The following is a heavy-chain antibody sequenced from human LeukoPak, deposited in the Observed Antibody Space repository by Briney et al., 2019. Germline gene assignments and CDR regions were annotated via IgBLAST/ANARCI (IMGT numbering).Heavy chain of an antibody. D-gene: IGHD6-19*01. CDR1: GFTVSSNY. CDR2: IYSGGST. CDR3: ARAFTVAGPGAFDI. Sequence: GGSLRLSCAASGFTVSSNYMSWVRQAPGKGLEWVSVIYSGGSTYYADSVKGRFTISRDNSKNTLYLQMNSLRAEDTAVYYCARAFTVAGPGAFDIWDQGTMVTVSS. J-gene: IGHJ3*02. V-gene: IGHV3-53*01.